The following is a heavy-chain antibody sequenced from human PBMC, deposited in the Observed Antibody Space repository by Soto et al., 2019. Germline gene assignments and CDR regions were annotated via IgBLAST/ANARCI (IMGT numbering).Heavy chain of an antibody. CDR2: IAGGGDNT. CDR3: AKEGAVIGAGYFDN. D-gene: IGHD2-21*01. Sequence: VGSLRLSCAASGFSFSTYAMSWVRQTPGKGLEWVSAIAGGGDNTYYAESVKGRFTISRDNSRNTLYLQMNTLRAEDTALYYCAKEGAVIGAGYFDNWGQGTLVTVSS. V-gene: IGHV3-23*01. J-gene: IGHJ4*02. CDR1: GFSFSTYA.